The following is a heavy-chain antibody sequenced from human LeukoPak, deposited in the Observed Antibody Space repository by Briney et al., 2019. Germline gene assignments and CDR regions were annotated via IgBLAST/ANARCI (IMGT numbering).Heavy chain of an antibody. V-gene: IGHV1-2*02. CDR2: INPNSGGT. Sequence: GASVKVSCKASGYTFTGYYMHWVRQAPGQGLEWMGWINPNSGGTNYAQKLQGRVTMTTDTSTSTAHMELRSLRSDDTAVYYCAREDIAAAGTFDYWGQGTLVTVSS. CDR3: AREDIAAAGTFDY. CDR1: GYTFTGYY. J-gene: IGHJ4*02. D-gene: IGHD6-13*01.